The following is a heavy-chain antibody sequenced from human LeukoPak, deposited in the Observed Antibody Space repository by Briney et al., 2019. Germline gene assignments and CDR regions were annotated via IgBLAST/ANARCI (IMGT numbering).Heavy chain of an antibody. CDR3: ARVHESSWIYYYYGMDV. J-gene: IGHJ6*02. CDR1: GVSISSYY. CDR2: IYYSGST. D-gene: IGHD6-13*01. Sequence: PSETLSLTCTVSGVSISSYYWSWIRQPPGKGLEWIGYIYYSGSTNYNPSLKSRVTISVDTSKNQFSLKLSSVTAADTAVYYCARVHESSWIYYYYGMDVWGQGTTLTVSS. V-gene: IGHV4-59*01.